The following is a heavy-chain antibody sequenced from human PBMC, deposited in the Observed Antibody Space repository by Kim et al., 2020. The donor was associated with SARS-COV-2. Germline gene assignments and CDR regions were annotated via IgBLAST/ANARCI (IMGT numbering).Heavy chain of an antibody. D-gene: IGHD3-3*01. CDR3: AGDAWIFGVVIPVSYYYYYGMDV. V-gene: IGHV1-46*01. J-gene: IGHJ6*02. Sequence: ASVKVSCKASGYTFTSYYMHWVRQAPGQGLEWMGIINPSGGSTSYAQKFQGRVTMTRDTSTSTVYMELSSLGSDDTAVYYCAGDAWIFGVVIPVSYYYYYGMDVWGQGTTVTVSS. CDR2: INPSGGST. CDR1: GYTFTSYY.